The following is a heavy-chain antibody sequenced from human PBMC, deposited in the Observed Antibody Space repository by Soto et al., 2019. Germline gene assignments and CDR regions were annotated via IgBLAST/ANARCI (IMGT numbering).Heavy chain of an antibody. Sequence: LRLSCTASGFSFGDYAMSWVRQAPGKGLEWVSFIRSKAYGGTTEYAASVKGRFTISRDDSQSIAYLQMNSLKTEDTAIYYCTRDEGIYGGYNPFDYWGRGTLVTVSS. V-gene: IGHV3-49*04. CDR3: TRDEGIYGGYNPFDY. J-gene: IGHJ4*02. CDR1: GFSFGDYA. CDR2: IRSKAYGGTT. D-gene: IGHD5-12*01.